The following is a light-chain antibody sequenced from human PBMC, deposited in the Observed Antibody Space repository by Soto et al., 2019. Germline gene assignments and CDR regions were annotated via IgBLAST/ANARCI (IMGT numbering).Light chain of an antibody. CDR1: SSDFGDDKY. CDR3: GSCTTSRIWV. V-gene: IGLV2-14*01. J-gene: IGLJ3*02. CDR2: GVN. Sequence: QLVLTQPASVSGSPGQSITVSCTGSSSDFGDDKYVSWYQQQPGKGPNLLIYGVNSRPSGISNRFSGSKSGNTASLTISGLQVEDEAEYFFGSCTTSRIWVFGGGTQLTVL.